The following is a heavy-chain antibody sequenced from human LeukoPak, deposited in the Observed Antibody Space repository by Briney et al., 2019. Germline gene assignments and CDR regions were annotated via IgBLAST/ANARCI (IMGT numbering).Heavy chain of an antibody. J-gene: IGHJ4*02. CDR2: ISAYNGNT. D-gene: IGHD5-18*01. Sequence: ASVKVSCKASGYTFTSYGISWVRQAPGQGLEWMGWISAYNGNTNYAQKFQGRVTITADESTSTAYMELSSLRSEDTAVYYCARGLVDTAMVFDYWGQGTLVTVSS. CDR1: GYTFTSYG. V-gene: IGHV1-18*01. CDR3: ARGLVDTAMVFDY.